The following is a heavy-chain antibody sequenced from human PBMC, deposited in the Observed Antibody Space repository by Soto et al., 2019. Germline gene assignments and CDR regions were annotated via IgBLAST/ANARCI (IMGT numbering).Heavy chain of an antibody. CDR1: GFTFGDYA. Sequence: PVGSLRLSCVASGFTFGDYAMHWVRQARGKGLEWVSIISWNSGTIGYVDSVKGRFTISRDNAKNSLYLQMNSLRSEDTALYYCVRDLRPNYCGGGDCYSEAFDIWGQGTMVTVSS. CDR2: ISWNSGTI. D-gene: IGHD2-21*02. J-gene: IGHJ3*02. V-gene: IGHV3-9*01. CDR3: VRDLRPNYCGGGDCYSEAFDI.